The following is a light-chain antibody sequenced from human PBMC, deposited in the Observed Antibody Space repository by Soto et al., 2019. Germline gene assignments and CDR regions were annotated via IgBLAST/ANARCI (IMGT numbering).Light chain of an antibody. V-gene: IGKV1-6*01. CDR1: QGVGLD. J-gene: IGKJ4*01. Sequence: AIHMTQSPSSLSASVGDRVTITCRASQGVGLDLAWYHQRPGKAPNLLIYHASTLQSGVPSRFSGSGSGTDFTLTISSLQPEDFGTYYCLPDNYIPLTFGGGTKVEIK. CDR2: HAS. CDR3: LPDNYIPLT.